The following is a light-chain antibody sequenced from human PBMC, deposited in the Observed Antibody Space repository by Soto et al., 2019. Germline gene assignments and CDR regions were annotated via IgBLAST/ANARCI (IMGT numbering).Light chain of an antibody. CDR1: QSISSW. J-gene: IGKJ1*01. Sequence: DIQMTQSPSTLSASVGDRVTITCRASQSISSWLALDQQKPGKAPKLLIYDAARLESVVPSRFSGSVSGTEFTLTISRLQPDDFATYYCQQYNSYSITFGQGTKVEIK. V-gene: IGKV1-5*01. CDR3: QQYNSYSIT. CDR2: DAA.